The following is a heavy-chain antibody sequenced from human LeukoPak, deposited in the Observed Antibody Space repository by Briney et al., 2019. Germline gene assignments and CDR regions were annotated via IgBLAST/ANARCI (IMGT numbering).Heavy chain of an antibody. CDR2: IYWDDEK. V-gene: IGHV2-5*02. CDR1: GFSLSTSGVG. J-gene: IGHJ5*02. D-gene: IGHD3-10*01. Sequence: KKSGPALVKPTQTLTLTCTFSGFSLSTSGVGVGWIRQPPGKALQWLALIYWDDEKYYSPSLKSRLSISRDTSRNQVVLTMTNMDPLDTGTYFCAHSYYFGSRSYYNVWFAPWGLGTLVSVSS. CDR3: AHSYYFGSRSYYNVWFAP.